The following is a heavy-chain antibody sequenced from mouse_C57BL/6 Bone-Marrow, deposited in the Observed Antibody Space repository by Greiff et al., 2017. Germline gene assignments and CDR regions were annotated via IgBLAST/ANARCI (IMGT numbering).Heavy chain of an antibody. D-gene: IGHD1-1*01. CDR3: ARPQWGTTVVAYYFDY. CDR2: IYPGSGNT. J-gene: IGHJ2*01. V-gene: IGHV1-66*01. Sequence: QVQLQQSGPELVKPGASVKISCKASGYSFTSYYIHWVKQRPGQGLEWIGWIYPGSGNTKYNEKFKGKATLTADTSSSTAYMQLSSLTSEDSAVYYCARPQWGTTVVAYYFDYWGQGTTLTVSS. CDR1: GYSFTSYY.